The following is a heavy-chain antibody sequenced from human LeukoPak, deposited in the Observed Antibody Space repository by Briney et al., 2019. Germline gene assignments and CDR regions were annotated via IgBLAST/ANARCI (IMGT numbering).Heavy chain of an antibody. CDR2: IIPIFGTA. CDR3: ATDPVSSGWYFGY. J-gene: IGHJ4*02. Sequence: ASVKVSCKGSGGTFSSYAISWVRQAPGQGLELMGGIIPIFGTANYAQKFQGRVTITTDESTSTAYMELSSLRSEDTAVYYCATDPVSSGWYFGYWGQGTLVTVSS. CDR1: GGTFSSYA. D-gene: IGHD6-19*01. V-gene: IGHV1-69*05.